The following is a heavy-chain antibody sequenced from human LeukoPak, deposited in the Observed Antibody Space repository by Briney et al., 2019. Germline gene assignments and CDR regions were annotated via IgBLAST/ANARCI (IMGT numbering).Heavy chain of an antibody. Sequence: GGSLRLSCAASGFTFSSYAMHWVRHAPGKGLEYVSGINSNGAGTNYANSVKGRFTISRDNSKNMLYLQMGSLTAEDMAVYYCVRDPYGYCSDGSCYFYHIDVWGKGTTVTISS. CDR2: INSNGAGT. V-gene: IGHV3-64*01. J-gene: IGHJ6*03. CDR1: GFTFSSYA. CDR3: VRDPYGYCSDGSCYFYHIDV. D-gene: IGHD2-15*01.